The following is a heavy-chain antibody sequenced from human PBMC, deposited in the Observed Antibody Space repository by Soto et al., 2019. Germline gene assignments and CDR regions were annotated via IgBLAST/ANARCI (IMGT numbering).Heavy chain of an antibody. CDR3: ASEGSYYPDVNWFDP. CDR2: IWYDGSNK. Sequence: QVQLVESGGGVVQPGRSLRLSCAASGFTFSSYGMHWVRQAPGKGLEWVAGIWYDGSNKYYADSVKGRFTISRDNSKNTLYLPMNSLRSEDRAVYYGASEGSYYPDVNWFDPWGQGTLVTVSS. D-gene: IGHD3-10*01. CDR1: GFTFSSYG. J-gene: IGHJ5*02. V-gene: IGHV3-33*01.